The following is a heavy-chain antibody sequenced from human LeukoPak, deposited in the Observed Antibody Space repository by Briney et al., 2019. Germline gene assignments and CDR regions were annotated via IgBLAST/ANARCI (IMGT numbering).Heavy chain of an antibody. D-gene: IGHD3/OR15-3a*01. Sequence: PGGSLRLSCAASGFTFSSYGMHWVRQAPGKGLEWVANIKQDGSEKYYVDSVKGRFTISRDNAKNSLYLQMNSLRAEDTAVYYCARDDRWIGHDYWGQGTLVTVSS. CDR2: IKQDGSEK. CDR3: ARDDRWIGHDY. CDR1: GFTFSSYG. V-gene: IGHV3-7*01. J-gene: IGHJ4*02.